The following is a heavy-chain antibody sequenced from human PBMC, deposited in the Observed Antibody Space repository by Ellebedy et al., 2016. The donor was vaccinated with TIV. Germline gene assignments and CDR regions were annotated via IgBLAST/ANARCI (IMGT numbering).Heavy chain of an antibody. D-gene: IGHD4-23*01. CDR1: GLTFSNYA. CDR2: INGYST. Sequence: GESLKISCAASGLTFSNYAMCWVRQAPGMGLEWVSTINGYSTYYADSVRGRLTISRDNSRTTLYLQINSLRAEDTAVYYCARDPVGVGPAFDIWGQGTMVTVSS. J-gene: IGHJ3*02. V-gene: IGHV3-23*01. CDR3: ARDPVGVGPAFDI.